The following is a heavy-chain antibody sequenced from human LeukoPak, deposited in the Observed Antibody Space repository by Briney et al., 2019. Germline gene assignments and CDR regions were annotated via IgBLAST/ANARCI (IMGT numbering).Heavy chain of an antibody. J-gene: IGHJ3*02. CDR3: AREYDSSGYSNYIDAFDI. D-gene: IGHD3-22*01. V-gene: IGHV3-33*01. CDR2: IWYDGSNK. CDR1: GFTFSSYG. Sequence: GGSLRLSCAASGFTFSSYGMHWVRQAPGKGLEWVAVIWYDGSNKYYADSVKGRFTISRDNSKNTPYLQMNSLRAEDTAVYYCAREYDSSGYSNYIDAFDIWGQGTMVTVSS.